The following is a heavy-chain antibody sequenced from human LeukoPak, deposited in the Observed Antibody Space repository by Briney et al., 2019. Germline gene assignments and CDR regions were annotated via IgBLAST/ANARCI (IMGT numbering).Heavy chain of an antibody. J-gene: IGHJ6*02. CDR1: GFIFHSHA. D-gene: IGHD2-21*02. V-gene: IGHV3-23*01. Sequence: GGSLRLSCAASGFIFHSHAMSWVRQAPGKGLEWVSAISGSGGSTFYADSVRGRFIISRDNSKNTVYLQMDSLRAEDTAVYYCASMMEVVTVNRNYYYYYGMDVWGQGTTVTVSS. CDR2: ISGSGGST. CDR3: ASMMEVVTVNRNYYYYYGMDV.